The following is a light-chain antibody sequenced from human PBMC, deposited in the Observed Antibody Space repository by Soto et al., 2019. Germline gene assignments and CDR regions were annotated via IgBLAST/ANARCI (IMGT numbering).Light chain of an antibody. J-gene: IGKJ2*01. CDR3: QQYNTYSYT. Sequence: DIQMTQSPSTLSPSVGDRVTITCRASQSISSWLAWYQQKPGKAPKLLIYDASSLESRVPSRFSGSGSGTEFTLTISGLRPDDFATYYCQQYNTYSYTFGQGTKLEIK. CDR1: QSISSW. V-gene: IGKV1-5*01. CDR2: DAS.